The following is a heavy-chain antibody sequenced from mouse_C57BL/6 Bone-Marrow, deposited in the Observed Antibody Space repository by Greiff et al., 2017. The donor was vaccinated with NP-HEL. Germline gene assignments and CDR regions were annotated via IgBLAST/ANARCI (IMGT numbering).Heavy chain of an antibody. CDR3: ARSNGYDLYYAMDY. CDR2: INPSSGYT. V-gene: IGHV1-4*01. J-gene: IGHJ4*01. Sequence: QVQLQQSGAELARPGASVKMSCKASGYTFTSYTMHWVKQRPGQGLEWIGYINPSSGYTKYNQKFKDKATLTADKSSSTAYMQLSSLTSEDSAVYYCARSNGYDLYYAMDYWGQGTSVTVSS. D-gene: IGHD2-2*01. CDR1: GYTFTSYT.